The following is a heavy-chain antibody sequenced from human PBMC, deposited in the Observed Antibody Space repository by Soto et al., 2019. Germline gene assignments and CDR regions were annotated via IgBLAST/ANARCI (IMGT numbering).Heavy chain of an antibody. J-gene: IGHJ4*02. D-gene: IGHD3-10*01. CDR2: IYYSGST. V-gene: IGHV4-31*03. CDR3: ARDDVRSRGYFDY. CDR1: GGSISSGGYY. Sequence: SLSLTCTVSGGSISSGGYYWSWIRQHPGKGLEWIGYIYYSGSTYYNPSLKSRVTISVDTSKNQFSLKLSSVTAADTAVYYCARDDVRSRGYFDYWGQGTLVTVSS.